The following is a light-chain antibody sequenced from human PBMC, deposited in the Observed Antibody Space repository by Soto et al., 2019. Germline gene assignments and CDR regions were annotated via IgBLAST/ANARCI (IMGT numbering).Light chain of an antibody. Sequence: QSVLTQPASVSGSPGQSITISCTGTSSDVGGYNYVSWYQQHPGKAPELLLSEVSKRPSGVSDRFSGSKSGNTASLTISGLQTQDEADYHCSSFTSAYTFVFGTGTKVTVL. CDR2: EVS. J-gene: IGLJ1*01. CDR1: SSDVGGYNY. CDR3: SSFTSAYTFV. V-gene: IGLV2-14*01.